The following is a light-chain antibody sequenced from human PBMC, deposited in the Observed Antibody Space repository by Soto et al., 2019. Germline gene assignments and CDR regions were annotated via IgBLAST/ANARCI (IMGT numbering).Light chain of an antibody. Sequence: IQMTQSPSSLSASVGDRVTITCQASQDINNYLNWYQQTPGKAPKFLIYAASNLETGVPPRFSRRGSWTEFTLTISSLQPEDFASYYGQRLNSNPTFGPGTKVDSK. J-gene: IGKJ3*01. CDR3: QRLNSNPT. V-gene: IGKV1-9*01. CDR2: AAS. CDR1: QDINNY.